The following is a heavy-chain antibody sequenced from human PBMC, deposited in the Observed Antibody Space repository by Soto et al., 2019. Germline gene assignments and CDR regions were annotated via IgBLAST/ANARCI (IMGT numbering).Heavy chain of an antibody. J-gene: IGHJ5*02. CDR1: GVTFSSYA. CDR3: ARDPFGRAPGVWFDP. D-gene: IGHD3-16*01. V-gene: IGHV1-69*13. Sequence: ASVKVSCKASGVTFSSYAISWVRQAPGQGLEWMGGIIPIFGTANYAQKFQGRVTITADESTSTAYMELSSLRSEDTAVYYCARDPFGRAPGVWFDPWGQGTLVTVSS. CDR2: IIPIFGTA.